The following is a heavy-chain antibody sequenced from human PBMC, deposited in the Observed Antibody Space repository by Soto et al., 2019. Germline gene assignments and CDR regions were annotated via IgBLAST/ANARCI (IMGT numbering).Heavy chain of an antibody. CDR1: GGSISSGDYY. V-gene: IGHV4-30-4*01. CDR3: ARAFWGYSSSNAY. J-gene: IGHJ4*02. Sequence: QVQLQESGPGLVKPSQTLSLTCTVSGGSISSGDYYWSWIRQPPGKGLEWIGYIYYSGSTYYNPSRKSRVTISVDTSKNQSSLKLSSVTAADTAVYYCARAFWGYSSSNAYWGQGTLVTVSS. CDR2: IYYSGST. D-gene: IGHD6-13*01.